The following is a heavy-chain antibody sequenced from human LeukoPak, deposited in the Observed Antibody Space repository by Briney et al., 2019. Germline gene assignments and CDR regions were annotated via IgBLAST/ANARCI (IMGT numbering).Heavy chain of an antibody. Sequence: SQTLSLTCAISGDSVSSNSAGWNWIRQSPSRGLERMGRTYYKSKWHNDYAVSLKSRLTINPDTSKNQFSLQLNSVTPEDTAVYYCTRGWLAVGFDYWGQGTLVTVSS. CDR1: GDSVSSNSAG. V-gene: IGHV6-1*01. CDR2: TYYKSKWHN. D-gene: IGHD5-12*01. CDR3: TRGWLAVGFDY. J-gene: IGHJ4*02.